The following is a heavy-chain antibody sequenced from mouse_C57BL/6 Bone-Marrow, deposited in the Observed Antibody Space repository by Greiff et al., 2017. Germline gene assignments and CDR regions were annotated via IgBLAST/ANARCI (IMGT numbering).Heavy chain of an antibody. D-gene: IGHD1-1*01. Sequence: EVKVEESGPGLVKPSQSLSLTCSVTGYSITSGYYWNWIRQFPGNKLEWMGYISYDGSNNYNPSLKNRISITRDTSKNQFFLKLNSVTTEDTATYYCARVATVFDYWGQGTTLTVSS. J-gene: IGHJ2*01. CDR3: ARVATVFDY. V-gene: IGHV3-6*01. CDR2: ISYDGSN. CDR1: GYSITSGYY.